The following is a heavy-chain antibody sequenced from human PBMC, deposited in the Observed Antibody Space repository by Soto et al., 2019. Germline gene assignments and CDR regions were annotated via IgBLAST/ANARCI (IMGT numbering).Heavy chain of an antibody. V-gene: IGHV4-59*08. J-gene: IGHJ4*02. CDR3: AGSTASGYYTLDQ. Sequence: PPGKGLEWIGYIYYSGSTNYNPSLKSRVTISVDTSKNQFSLKLSSVTAADTAVYYCAGSTASGYYTLDQWGQGTLVTVSS. CDR2: IYYSGST. D-gene: IGHD3-3*01.